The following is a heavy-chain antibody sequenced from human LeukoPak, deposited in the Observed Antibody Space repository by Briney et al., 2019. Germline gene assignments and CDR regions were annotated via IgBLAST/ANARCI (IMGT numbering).Heavy chain of an antibody. CDR3: ASGYSSSWYYLAYYYYGMDV. CDR2: IYYSGST. Sequence: PSETLSLTCTVSGGSVSSGSYYWSWIRQPPGKGLEWIGYIYYSGSTNYNPSLKSRVTISVDTSKNQFPLKLSSVTAADTAVYYCASGYSSSWYYLAYYYYGMDVWGQGTTVTVSS. V-gene: IGHV4-61*01. CDR1: GGSVSSGSYY. J-gene: IGHJ6*02. D-gene: IGHD6-13*01.